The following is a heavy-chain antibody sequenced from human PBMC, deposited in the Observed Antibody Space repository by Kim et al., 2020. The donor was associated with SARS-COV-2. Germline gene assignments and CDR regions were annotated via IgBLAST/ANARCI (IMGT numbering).Heavy chain of an antibody. Sequence: SETLSLTCTVSGGSISSGGYYWSWIRQHPGKGLEWIGYIYYSGSTYYNPSLKSRVTISVDTSKNQFSLKLSSVTAADTAVYYCARDLLAAAGTAGYYYYGMDVWGQGTTVTVSS. D-gene: IGHD6-13*01. CDR2: IYYSGST. CDR1: GGSISSGGYY. V-gene: IGHV4-31*03. CDR3: ARDLLAAAGTAGYYYYGMDV. J-gene: IGHJ6*02.